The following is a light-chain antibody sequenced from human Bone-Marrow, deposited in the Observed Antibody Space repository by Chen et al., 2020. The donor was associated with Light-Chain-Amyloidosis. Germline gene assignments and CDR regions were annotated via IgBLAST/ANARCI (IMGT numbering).Light chain of an antibody. V-gene: IGLV3-25*02. CDR1: DLPTKY. J-gene: IGLJ2*01. CDR2: RDT. CDR3: QSADSSGGYEVI. Sequence: SYELTQPPSVSVSPGQTARITCSGDDLPTKYAYWYQQKPGQAPVLVIHRDTERPSGISERFSGGGEGRPATLTISGVQAEEDAEYPCQSADSSGGYEVIFGGVTKLTV.